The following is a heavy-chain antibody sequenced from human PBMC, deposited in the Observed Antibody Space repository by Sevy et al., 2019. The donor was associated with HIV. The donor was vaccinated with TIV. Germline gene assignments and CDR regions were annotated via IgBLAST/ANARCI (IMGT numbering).Heavy chain of an antibody. V-gene: IGHV3-30-3*01. J-gene: IGHJ4*02. CDR2: ISYDGSSK. Sequence: GGSLRLSCAASGFTFSNYAMHWVRQSPGKGLEWVAVISYDGSSKTYAESVKVRFTISRDNSKNTLYLQMNTLRTEDTAMYYCARGRSYNHDYWGQGTLVTVSS. D-gene: IGHD1-1*01. CDR3: ARGRSYNHDY. CDR1: GFTFSNYA.